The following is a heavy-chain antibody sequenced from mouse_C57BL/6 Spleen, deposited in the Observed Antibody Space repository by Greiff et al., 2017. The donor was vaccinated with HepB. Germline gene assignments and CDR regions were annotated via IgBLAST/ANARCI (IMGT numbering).Heavy chain of an antibody. D-gene: IGHD1-1*01. CDR1: GYAFSSYW. V-gene: IGHV1-80*01. Sequence: QVQLQQSGAELVKPGASVKISCKASGYAFSSYWMNWVKQRPGKGLEWIGQIYPGDGDTNYNGKFKGKATLTADKSSSTAYMQLSSLTSEDSAVYFCARKEVFTTVVATYYYAMDYWGQGTSVTVSS. CDR2: IYPGDGDT. CDR3: ARKEVFTTVVATYYYAMDY. J-gene: IGHJ4*01.